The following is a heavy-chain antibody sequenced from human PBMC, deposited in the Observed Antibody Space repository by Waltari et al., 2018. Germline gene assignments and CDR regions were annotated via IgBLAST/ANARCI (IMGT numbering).Heavy chain of an antibody. Sequence: QITLKESGPTLVKPTQTLTLTCTFSGFSLSTSGVGVGWIRQPPGKALEWLALIYWNDDKRYSPSLKSRLTITKDTSKNQVVLTMTNMDPVDTATYYCARHFSHLRSSWPRGAFDIWGQGTMVTVSS. CDR2: IYWNDDK. J-gene: IGHJ3*02. CDR3: ARHFSHLRSSWPRGAFDI. CDR1: GFSLSTSGVG. V-gene: IGHV2-5*01. D-gene: IGHD6-13*01.